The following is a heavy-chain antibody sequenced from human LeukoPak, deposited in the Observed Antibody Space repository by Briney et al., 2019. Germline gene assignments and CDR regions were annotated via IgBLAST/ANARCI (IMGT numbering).Heavy chain of an antibody. Sequence: GASVKVSCKASGYTFTSYAMNWVRQAPGQGLEWMGWINTNTGNPTYAQGFTGRFVFSLDTSVSTAYLQISSLKAEDTAVYYCARDRGTGGYYYYYMDVWGKGTTVTVSS. J-gene: IGHJ6*03. CDR2: INTNTGNP. D-gene: IGHD1-1*01. CDR3: ARDRGTGGYYYYYMDV. CDR1: GYTFTSYA. V-gene: IGHV7-4-1*02.